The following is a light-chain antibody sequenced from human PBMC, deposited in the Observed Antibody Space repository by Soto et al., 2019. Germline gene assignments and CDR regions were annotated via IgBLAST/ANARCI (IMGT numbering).Light chain of an antibody. CDR1: QSISVW. CDR2: KAS. CDR3: QHYNSYSEA. V-gene: IGKV1-5*03. J-gene: IGKJ1*01. Sequence: DIQITQSPSTLSASVGDRFTITCRASQSISVWLAWYQQKPGKAPNLLIYKASSLESGVPSRFSGSGSGTEFTLTISSLQPDDFATYYCQHYNSYSEAFGQGTKVDIK.